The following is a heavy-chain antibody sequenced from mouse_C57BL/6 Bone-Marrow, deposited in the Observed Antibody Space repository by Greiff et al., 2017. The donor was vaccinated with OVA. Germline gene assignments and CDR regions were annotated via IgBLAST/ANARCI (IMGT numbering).Heavy chain of an antibody. V-gene: IGHV1-50*01. CDR2: IDPSDSYT. CDR1: GYTFTSYW. J-gene: IGHJ2*01. CDR3: ARPLDYYGIRGYYFDY. D-gene: IGHD1-1*01. Sequence: QVQLQQSGAELVKPGASVKLSCKASGYTFTSYWMQWVKQRPGQGLEWIGEIDPSDSYTNYNQKFKGKATLTVDTSSSTAYMQLSSLTSEDSAVYYCARPLDYYGIRGYYFDYWGQGTTLTVSS.